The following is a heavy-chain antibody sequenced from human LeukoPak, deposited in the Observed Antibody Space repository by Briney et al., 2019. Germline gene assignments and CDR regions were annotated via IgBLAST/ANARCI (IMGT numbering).Heavy chain of an antibody. CDR2: IDHGGST. CDR1: GGSFSGYY. Sequence: SETLSLTCAVYGGSFSGYYWSWIRQPPGKGLEWIGEIDHGGSTNYNPSLKSRVTISADTSKNQFSLKLSSVTAADTAVYYCACTLGYCSGGSCYRTHDAFDIWGQGTMVTVSS. CDR3: ACTLGYCSGGSCYRTHDAFDI. D-gene: IGHD2-15*01. V-gene: IGHV4-34*01. J-gene: IGHJ3*02.